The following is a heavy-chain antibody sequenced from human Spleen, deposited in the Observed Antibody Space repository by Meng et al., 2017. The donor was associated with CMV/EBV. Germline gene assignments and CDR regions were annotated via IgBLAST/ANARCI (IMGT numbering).Heavy chain of an antibody. CDR2: MYGDGST. CDR3: AKERYGSGGYYYEN. J-gene: IGHJ4*02. Sequence: GGSLRLSCAASGFIFSSYGMHWVRQAPGKGLEWVSVMYGDGSTYYVDSVKGRFTISRDNSKNTLYLQMNSLRVEDTAVYYCAKERYGSGGYYYENWGQGTLVTVSS. V-gene: IGHV3-NL1*01. CDR1: GFIFSSYG. D-gene: IGHD3-22*01.